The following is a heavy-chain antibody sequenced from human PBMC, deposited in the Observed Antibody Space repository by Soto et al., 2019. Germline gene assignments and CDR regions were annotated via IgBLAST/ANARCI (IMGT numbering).Heavy chain of an antibody. J-gene: IGHJ4*02. V-gene: IGHV2-5*02. CDR1: GFSLRTSGVG. CDR2: MYWDDDK. CDR3: AHRGYSSSRGVDY. D-gene: IGHD6-13*01. Sequence: QITLKESGPPLVQPTQTLTLTCTFSGFSLRTSGVGVGWLPQPPGQALEWIALMYWDDDKHYSPSLKSRLANTKDNSKNQLVLTMPNMDPVDTATYYCAHRGYSSSRGVDYWGQGTMVIVSS.